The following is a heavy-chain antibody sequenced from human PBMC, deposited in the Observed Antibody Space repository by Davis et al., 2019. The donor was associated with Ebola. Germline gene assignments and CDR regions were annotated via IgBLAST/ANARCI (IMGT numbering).Heavy chain of an antibody. CDR2: IYPGDSDT. CDR3: ARQRLELRDYYYYGMDV. V-gene: IGHV5-51*01. D-gene: IGHD1-7*01. Sequence: GESLKISCKGSGYSFTSYWIGWVRQMPGKGLEWMGIIYPGDSDTRYSPSFQGQVTISADKSISTAYLQWSSLKASDTAMYYCARQRLELRDYYYYGMDVWGQGTTVTVSS. J-gene: IGHJ6*02. CDR1: GYSFTSYW.